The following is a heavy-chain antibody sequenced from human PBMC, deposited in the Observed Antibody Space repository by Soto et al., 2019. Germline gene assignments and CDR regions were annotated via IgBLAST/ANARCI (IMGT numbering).Heavy chain of an antibody. V-gene: IGHV4-39*01. D-gene: IGHD6-13*01. CDR2: IYYSGST. Sequence: PSETLSLTCTVSGGSISSSSYYWGWIRQPPGRGLEWIGSIYYSGSTYYNPSLKSRVTISVDTSKNQFSLKLSSVTAADTAVYYCARHAVAAAEYDYWGQGPLVTSPQ. J-gene: IGHJ4*02. CDR3: ARHAVAAAEYDY. CDR1: GGSISSSSYY.